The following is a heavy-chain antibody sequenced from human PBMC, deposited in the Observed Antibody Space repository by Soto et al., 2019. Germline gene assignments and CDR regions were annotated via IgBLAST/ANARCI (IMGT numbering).Heavy chain of an antibody. CDR3: AKGGRQWLVTSDFNY. D-gene: IGHD6-19*01. CDR1: GFTFSDYA. Sequence: VQLVESGGGVVQPGRSLRLSCAASGFTFSDYAMHWVRQAPGKGLGWVAVVSHDGRNTHYADSVKGRLTISRDSYKITVSLEMTSLRAEDTAVYYRAKGGRQWLVTSDFNYWGQGALVTVSS. V-gene: IGHV3-30*18. CDR2: VSHDGRNT. J-gene: IGHJ4*02.